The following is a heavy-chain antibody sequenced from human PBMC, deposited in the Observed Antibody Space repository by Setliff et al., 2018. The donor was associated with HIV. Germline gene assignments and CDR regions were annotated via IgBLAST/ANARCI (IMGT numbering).Heavy chain of an antibody. CDR2: IYSGGNI. CDR3: VKDIAASGPHYYGLDV. Sequence: GGSLRLSCAASGFTVSSNYMSWVRQAPGKGLEWVSVIYSGGNIGYADSVKGRFTISRENAKNSLYLQMNSLRAEDTALYYCVKDIAASGPHYYGLDVWGQGTTVTVSS. D-gene: IGHD6-25*01. J-gene: IGHJ6*02. V-gene: IGHV3-66*02. CDR1: GFTVSSNY.